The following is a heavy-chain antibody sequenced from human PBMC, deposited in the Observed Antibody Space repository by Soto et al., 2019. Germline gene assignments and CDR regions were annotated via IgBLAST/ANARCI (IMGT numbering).Heavy chain of an antibody. CDR3: ARVPDYRFDY. CDR1: GGSFSGYY. Sequence: SETQSLTCAVYGGSFSGYYWSWIRQPPGKGLEWIGEINHSGSTNYNPSLKSRVTISVDTSKNQFSLKLSSVTAADTAVYYCARVPDYRFDYWGQGTLVTVSS. J-gene: IGHJ4*02. D-gene: IGHD4-4*01. V-gene: IGHV4-34*01. CDR2: INHSGST.